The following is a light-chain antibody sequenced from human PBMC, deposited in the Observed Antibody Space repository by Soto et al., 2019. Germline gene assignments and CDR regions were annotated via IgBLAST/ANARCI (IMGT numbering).Light chain of an antibody. J-gene: IGKJ4*01. CDR3: QQYNSWPPT. V-gene: IGKV3D-15*01. CDR1: QSVSGY. CDR2: DVS. Sequence: IVLTQSPATLSLSPGERATLSCRASQSVSGYLAWYQQKPGQAPRLLIYDVSSRATGIPARFSGSGSGTEFTLAISSLQSEDFAVYYCQQYNSWPPTFGGGTKVDIK.